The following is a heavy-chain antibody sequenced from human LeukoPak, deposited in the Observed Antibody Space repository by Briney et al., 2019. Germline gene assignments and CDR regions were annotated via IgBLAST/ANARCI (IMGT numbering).Heavy chain of an antibody. J-gene: IGHJ6*02. CDR3: ARVRYGMDV. CDR2: IYHSGST. Sequence: SQTLSLTCAVSGGSISSGGYSWSWIRQPPGKGLEWIGYIYHSGSTYYNPSLKSRVTISVDRSKNQFSLKLSSVTAADTAVYYCARVRYGMDVWGQGTLVTVSS. CDR1: GGSISSGGYS. V-gene: IGHV4-30-2*01.